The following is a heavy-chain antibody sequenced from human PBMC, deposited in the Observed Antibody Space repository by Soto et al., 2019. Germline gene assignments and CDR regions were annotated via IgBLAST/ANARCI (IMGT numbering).Heavy chain of an antibody. CDR2: ISYDGSNK. D-gene: IGHD5-18*01. Sequence: QVQLVESGGGVVQPGRSLRLSCAASGFTFSSYGMHWVRQAPGKGLEWVAVISYDGSNKYYADSVKGRFTISRDNSKNALVLQMDRRRAEETADYSCAKGYSYYGCDYWGQRTLVTVSS. J-gene: IGHJ4*02. V-gene: IGHV3-30*18. CDR1: GFTFSSYG. CDR3: AKGYSYYGCDY.